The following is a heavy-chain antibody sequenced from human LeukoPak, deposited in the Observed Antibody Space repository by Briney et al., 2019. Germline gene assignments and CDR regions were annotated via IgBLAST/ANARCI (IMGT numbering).Heavy chain of an antibody. CDR3: ARETLAGRPSLSEYYFDY. D-gene: IGHD6-6*01. J-gene: IGHJ4*02. V-gene: IGHV4-61*02. CDR1: GGSISSGRYY. Sequence: SQTLSFTCTVSGGSISSGRYYWSWIRQPAGKGLEWIGRIYTSGNTNYNPSLKSRVTISVDTSKNQFSLKLSSVTAADTAVYYCARETLAGRPSLSEYYFDYWGQGTLVTVSS. CDR2: IYTSGNT.